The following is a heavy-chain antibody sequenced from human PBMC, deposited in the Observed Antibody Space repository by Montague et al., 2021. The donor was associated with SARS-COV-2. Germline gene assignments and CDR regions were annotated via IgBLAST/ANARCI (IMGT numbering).Heavy chain of an antibody. CDR3: ARGSCCPDAFDI. Sequence: SETLSLTCTVSGGSISSYYWSWIRQPPGKGLEWIGYIYYSGSTNYNPSLKSRVTISLDTSKNQFSLKLNSVTAADTAVYYCARGSCCPDAFDIWGQGTMVTVSP. CDR1: GGSISSYY. J-gene: IGHJ3*02. CDR2: IYYSGST. D-gene: IGHD2-15*01. V-gene: IGHV4-59*01.